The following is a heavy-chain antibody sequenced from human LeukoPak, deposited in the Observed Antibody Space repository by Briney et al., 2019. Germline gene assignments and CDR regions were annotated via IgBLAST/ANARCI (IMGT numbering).Heavy chain of an antibody. D-gene: IGHD3/OR15-3a*01. CDR3: ARDDLGTSYYYYGMDV. J-gene: IGHJ6*02. CDR1: GFTVSSNY. V-gene: IGHV3-48*01. Sequence: GGSLRLSCAASGFTVSSNYMSWVRQAPGKGLEWVSYISSSGSTIYYADSVKGRFTISRDNAKNSLYLQMNSLRAEDTAVYYCARDDLGTSYYYYGMDVWGQGTTVTVSS. CDR2: ISSSGSTI.